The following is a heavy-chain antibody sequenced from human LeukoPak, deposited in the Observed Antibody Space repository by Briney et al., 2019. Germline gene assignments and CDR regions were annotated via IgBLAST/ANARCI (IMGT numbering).Heavy chain of an antibody. Sequence: GGSLRLSCAASGFTFSDYYMSWIRQAPGKGLEWVSYISSSGSTIYYADSVKGRFTISSDNAKNSLYLQMNSLRAEDTAVYYCARRDIVVIVSASDYWGQGTLVTVSS. V-gene: IGHV3-11*01. D-gene: IGHD2-15*01. CDR1: GFTFSDYY. CDR2: ISSSGSTI. J-gene: IGHJ4*02. CDR3: ARRDIVVIVSASDY.